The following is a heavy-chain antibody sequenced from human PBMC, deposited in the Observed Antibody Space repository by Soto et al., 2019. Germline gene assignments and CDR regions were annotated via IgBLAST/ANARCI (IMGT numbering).Heavy chain of an antibody. Sequence: SETLSLTCTVSGVSFSSYYWSWIRQPPGKGLEWIGYIHYSGSTSYNPSLKSRVAISVDTSKNQFSLKLSSVTAADTAVYYCAKQSRPLGILTGYYLRFDYWGQGALVTVSS. D-gene: IGHD3-9*01. CDR2: IHYSGST. CDR1: GVSFSSYY. CDR3: AKQSRPLGILTGYYLRFDY. J-gene: IGHJ4*02. V-gene: IGHV4-59*08.